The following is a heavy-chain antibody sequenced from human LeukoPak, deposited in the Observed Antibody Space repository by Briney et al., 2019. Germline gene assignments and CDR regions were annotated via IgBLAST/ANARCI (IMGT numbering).Heavy chain of an antibody. CDR3: AKDERGYDCYFDY. Sequence: GGSLRLSCAASGFTFSSYAMSWVRQAPGKGLEWVSSVSGSGGHTYYADSVKGRFTISRDNSKNTLYLQMDSLRAEDAAVYYCAKDERGYDCYFDYWGQGALVTVSS. J-gene: IGHJ4*02. CDR1: GFTFSSYA. V-gene: IGHV3-23*01. D-gene: IGHD5-12*01. CDR2: VSGSGGHT.